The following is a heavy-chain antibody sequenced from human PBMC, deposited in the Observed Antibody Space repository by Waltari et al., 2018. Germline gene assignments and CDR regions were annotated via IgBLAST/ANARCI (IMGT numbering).Heavy chain of an antibody. V-gene: IGHV4-4*02. Sequence: QVQLQESGQGLVKPSGTRSLTCAVSGDSISGNYWWSWVRQSPEKGLEWIGQVHHSGKTHYNPSLQSRGTISLDKPKNQFSLNLNSVTAADTAVYYCAGDRAIGLFFDYWGRGTLVTVSS. J-gene: IGHJ4*02. D-gene: IGHD2-2*01. CDR1: GDSISGNYW. CDR3: AGDRAIGLFFDY. CDR2: VHHSGKT.